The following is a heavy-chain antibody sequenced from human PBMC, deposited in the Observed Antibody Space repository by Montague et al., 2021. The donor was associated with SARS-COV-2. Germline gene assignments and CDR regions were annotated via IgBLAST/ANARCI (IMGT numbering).Heavy chain of an antibody. D-gene: IGHD3-16*01. Sequence: SETLSLTCTVSGGSLTSYYWNWIRQSPGKGLEWIGHIYFSGSTNYNPSLRSRVTISADTSRNQFSLKLDSVTAADTAVYYCARFLAAGGVIHNWFDTWGQGALVTVSS. J-gene: IGHJ5*02. CDR3: ARFLAAGGVIHNWFDT. CDR2: IYFSGST. V-gene: IGHV4-59*08. CDR1: GGSLTSYY.